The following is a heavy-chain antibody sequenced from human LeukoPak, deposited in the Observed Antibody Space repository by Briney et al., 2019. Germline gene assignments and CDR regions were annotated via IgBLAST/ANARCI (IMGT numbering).Heavy chain of an antibody. D-gene: IGHD2-8*01. J-gene: IGHJ4*02. Sequence: SETLSLTCTVSGGSITDYDWSWIRQPAGKGLDWIGRIYTSGSTSYNPSLKSRVTMSVDTSKNQFSLKLRSVTAADTAVYFCAGAPNANFFDFWGQGSLVTVSS. CDR1: GGSITDYD. CDR2: IYTSGST. V-gene: IGHV4-4*07. CDR3: AGAPNANFFDF.